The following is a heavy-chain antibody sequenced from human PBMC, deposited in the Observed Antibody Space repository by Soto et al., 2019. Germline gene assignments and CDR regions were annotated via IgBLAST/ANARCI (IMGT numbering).Heavy chain of an antibody. CDR1: GFTVSSNY. D-gene: IGHD3-9*01. CDR2: IYSGGST. Sequence: EVQLVESGGGLVQPGGSLRLSCAASGFTVSSNYMSWVRQAPGKGLEWVSVIYSGGSTYYADSVKGRFTISRDNSKNTLYLQMNSLRAGDTAVYYCARDKYYDILTGYGYGMDVWGQGTTVTVSS. J-gene: IGHJ6*02. CDR3: ARDKYYDILTGYGYGMDV. V-gene: IGHV3-66*01.